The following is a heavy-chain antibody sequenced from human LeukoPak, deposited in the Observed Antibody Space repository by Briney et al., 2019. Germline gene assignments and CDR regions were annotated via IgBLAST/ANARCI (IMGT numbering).Heavy chain of an antibody. CDR1: DYSISSGYY. V-gene: IGHV4-38-2*01. D-gene: IGHD3-10*01. CDR2: IYHSGST. Sequence: SETLSLTCAVFDYSISSGYYWGWIRQSPGKGLEWIGSIYHSGSTYDNPSLKSRVTISVDTSENQFSLKLSSVTAADTAVYYCARGTLGYGSGNWFDPWGRGTLVTVSS. J-gene: IGHJ5*02. CDR3: ARGTLGYGSGNWFDP.